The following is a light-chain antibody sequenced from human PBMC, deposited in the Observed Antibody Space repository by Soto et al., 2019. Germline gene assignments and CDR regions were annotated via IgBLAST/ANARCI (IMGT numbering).Light chain of an antibody. CDR3: QQSYSMPIT. J-gene: IGKJ5*01. CDR1: QSISTY. V-gene: IGKV1-39*01. CDR2: AAS. Sequence: DIQMTQSPSSLSASVGDRVTITCRASQSISTYLYWYQQKPGKAPKLLIYAASSLQSGVPSRFSGSGSGTDFTLTISSLQPEDFATYHCQQSYSMPITFGQGTRLEIK.